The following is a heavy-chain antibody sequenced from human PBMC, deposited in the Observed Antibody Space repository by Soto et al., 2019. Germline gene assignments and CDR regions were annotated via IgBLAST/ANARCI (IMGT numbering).Heavy chain of an antibody. V-gene: IGHV1-18*01. CDR2: ISAYNGNA. Sequence: GASVKVSCKASGYTFTICGISWVRQAPGQGLEWMGWISAYNGNANYAQKLQGRVTMTTDTSTSTAYMELRSLRSDDTAVYYCAIATKLGPRGDPWGQGTLVTVSS. CDR3: AIATKLGPRGDP. CDR1: GYTFTICG. D-gene: IGHD1-7*01. J-gene: IGHJ5*02.